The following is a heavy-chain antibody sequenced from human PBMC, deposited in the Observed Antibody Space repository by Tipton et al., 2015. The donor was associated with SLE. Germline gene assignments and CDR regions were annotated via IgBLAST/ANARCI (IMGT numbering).Heavy chain of an antibody. V-gene: IGHV3-23*03. CDR1: GFTFSDYA. D-gene: IGHD6-19*01. J-gene: IGHJ4*02. Sequence: SLRLSCAASGFTFSDYAMSWVRQAPGKGLEWVSVFYSGGGSTYYADSVKGRFTISRDNSKNTLYLQMNSLRAEDTAVYYCASPQRGSGWYRYWGQGTLVTVSS. CDR2: FYSGGGST. CDR3: ASPQRGSGWYRY.